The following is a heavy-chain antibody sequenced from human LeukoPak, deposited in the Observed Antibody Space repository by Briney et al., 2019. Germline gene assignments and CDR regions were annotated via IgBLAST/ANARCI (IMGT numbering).Heavy chain of an antibody. J-gene: IGHJ4*02. CDR2: ICCNGLQT. Sequence: PGSGIERESNICCNGLQTFYADSVKGRFSVSRDNSVNIVYLQMDSLRADDSALYSCAKDANYLDSSGYFIPFDYWGPGTLVTVAS. CDR3: AKDANYLDSSGYFIPFDY. V-gene: IGHV3-23*01. D-gene: IGHD3-22*01.